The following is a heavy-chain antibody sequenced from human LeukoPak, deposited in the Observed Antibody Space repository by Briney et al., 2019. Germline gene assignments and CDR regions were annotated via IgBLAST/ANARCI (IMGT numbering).Heavy chain of an antibody. D-gene: IGHD2-2*01. CDR3: ARDVGYCSSTSCRNYYYYYYMDV. CDR1: GFTFSSYG. CDR2: IWYDGSNK. J-gene: IGHJ6*03. V-gene: IGHV3-33*01. Sequence: GGSLRLSCAASGFTFSSYGMHWVRQAPGKGLEWVAVIWYDGSNKYYADSVKGRFTISRDNSNNTLYLQMNSLRAEDTAVYYCARDVGYCSSTSCRNYYYYYYMDVWGKGTTVTVSS.